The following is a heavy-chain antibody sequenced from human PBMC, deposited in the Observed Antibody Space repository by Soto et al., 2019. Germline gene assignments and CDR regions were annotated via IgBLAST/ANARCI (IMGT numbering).Heavy chain of an antibody. Sequence: PSETLSLTCTVSGVSISSGGYYWSWIRQHPGKGLEWIGNIYYSGRTYYNPSLKSRVILSVDTSKNHFSLTLSSVTAADSAMYYCARAGRRRGLLWLGADYWFGPWGPGTLVTVYS. D-gene: IGHD3-10*01. CDR1: GVSISSGGYY. V-gene: IGHV4-31*03. J-gene: IGHJ5*02. CDR2: IYYSGRT. CDR3: ARAGRRRGLLWLGADYWFGP.